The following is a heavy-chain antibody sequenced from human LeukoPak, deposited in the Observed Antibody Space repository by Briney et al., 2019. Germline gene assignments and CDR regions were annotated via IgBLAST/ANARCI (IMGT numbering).Heavy chain of an antibody. J-gene: IGHJ5*02. CDR3: AREMPYYYDSSDPFDP. Sequence: ASVKVSCKASGYTFTSYAMNWVRQAPGQGLEWMGWINTNTGNPTYAQGFTGRFVFSLDTSVSTAYLQISSLKAEDTAVYYCAREMPYYYDSSDPFDPWGQGTLVTVSS. V-gene: IGHV7-4-1*02. D-gene: IGHD3-22*01. CDR2: INTNTGNP. CDR1: GYTFTSYA.